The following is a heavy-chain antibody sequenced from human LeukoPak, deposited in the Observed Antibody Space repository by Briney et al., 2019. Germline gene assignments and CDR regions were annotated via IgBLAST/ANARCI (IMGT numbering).Heavy chain of an antibody. D-gene: IGHD3-22*01. CDR2: IITIFGTA. CDR1: GGTFSSYA. CDR3: ARRSSGDAFDI. Sequence: ASVKVSCKAPGGTFSSYAISWVRQAPGQGLEWMGGIITIFGTANYAQKFQGRVTISAEESTSTAYMGLSSLRSEDTAVYYCARRSSGDAFDIWGQGTMVTVSS. V-gene: IGHV1-69*13. J-gene: IGHJ3*02.